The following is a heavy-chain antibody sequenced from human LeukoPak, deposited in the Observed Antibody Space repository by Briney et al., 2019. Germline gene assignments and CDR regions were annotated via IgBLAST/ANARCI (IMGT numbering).Heavy chain of an antibody. CDR2: VFSSGDT. D-gene: IGHD5-12*01. CDR1: GGSITNYY. CDR3: ARGYSGYGIHFDY. J-gene: IGHJ4*02. Sequence: SETLSLTCTVSGGSITNYYWNWIRQPPGRGLEWIGYVFSSGDTKYNPSLESRVALSVDASKNQFSLRLSSVTATDTAVYYCARGYSGYGIHFDYWGQGTLVAVSS. V-gene: IGHV4-59*08.